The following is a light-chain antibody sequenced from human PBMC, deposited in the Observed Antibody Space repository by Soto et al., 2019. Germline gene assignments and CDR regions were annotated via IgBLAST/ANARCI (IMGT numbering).Light chain of an antibody. CDR3: QQYGSSRT. J-gene: IGKJ1*01. CDR1: QSVSGSY. V-gene: IGKV3-20*01. CDR2: GAS. Sequence: ILLTQSPGTLALAPGERATLSCRASQSVSGSYLAWYQQKPGHAPSPLIYGASSRATGIPDRLSGSGSGTDFTLTISRLEPEDSAVYYCQQYGSSRTFGQGTKVDIK.